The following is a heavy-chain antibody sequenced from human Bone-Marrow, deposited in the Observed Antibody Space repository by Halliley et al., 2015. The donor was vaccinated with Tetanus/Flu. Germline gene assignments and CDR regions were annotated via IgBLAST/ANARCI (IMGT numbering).Heavy chain of an antibody. V-gene: IGHV4-38-2*01. CDR2: IHHSGHT. Sequence: TLSLTCGVSGFSISGGLYWGWIRQPPGRGLEWIGNIHHSGHTYYNPSLRSRVTISVDTSKNQLSLELNSVTAADSAVYYCARVTFCSSTSCYPGADYWGPGTLVTVSS. CDR3: ARVTFCSSTSCYPGADY. D-gene: IGHD2-2*01. J-gene: IGHJ4*02. CDR1: GFSISGGLY.